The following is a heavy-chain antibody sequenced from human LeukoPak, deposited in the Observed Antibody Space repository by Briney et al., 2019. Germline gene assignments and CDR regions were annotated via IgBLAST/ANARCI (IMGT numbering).Heavy chain of an antibody. V-gene: IGHV4-59*08. CDR1: GGSISSHY. J-gene: IGHJ5*02. CDR3: ARNYYGSGSYYKGDNWFDP. Sequence: KPSETLSLTCTVSGGSISSHYWSWIRQPPGKGLEWIGYIYYSGTTNYNPSLKSRVTISVDTSKNQFSLKLSSVTAADTAVYYCARNYYGSGSYYKGDNWFDPWGQGTLVTVSS. CDR2: IYYSGTT. D-gene: IGHD3-10*01.